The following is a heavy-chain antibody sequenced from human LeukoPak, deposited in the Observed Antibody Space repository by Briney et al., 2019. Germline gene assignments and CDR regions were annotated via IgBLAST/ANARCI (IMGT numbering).Heavy chain of an antibody. CDR3: AREEALAAPYY. V-gene: IGHV3-21*01. CDR2: ISSSSYI. D-gene: IGHD6-19*01. Sequence: GGSLRLSCAASGFTFSSYSMNWVRQAPGKGLEWVSSISSSSYIYYADSVKGRFTISRDNAKNSLYLQMNSLRAEDTAVYYCAREEALAAPYYGGEGTLVTVSS. J-gene: IGHJ4*02. CDR1: GFTFSSYS.